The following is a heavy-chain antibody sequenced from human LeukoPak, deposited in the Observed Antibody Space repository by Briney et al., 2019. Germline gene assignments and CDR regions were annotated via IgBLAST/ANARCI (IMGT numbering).Heavy chain of an antibody. CDR3: ARDSTGWQADSFDI. CDR2: IKQDGSEQ. CDR1: GFTFSSYW. V-gene: IGHV3-7*01. D-gene: IGHD2-8*02. J-gene: IGHJ3*02. Sequence: GGSLRLSCAASGFTFSSYWMSWVRQAPGKGLEWVADIKQDGSEQHYVDSVRGRFTISRDNGKNSLYLQMNSLRVEDTAVYFCARDSTGWQADSFDIWGQGTMVTVSS.